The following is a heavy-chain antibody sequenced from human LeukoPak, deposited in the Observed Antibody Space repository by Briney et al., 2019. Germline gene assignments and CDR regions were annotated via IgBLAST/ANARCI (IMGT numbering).Heavy chain of an antibody. CDR1: GGSISSSSYY. CDR3: ARHPYMRKEWSRPY. CDR2: IYYSGST. Sequence: SETLSLTCTVSGGSISSSSYYWRWIRQRPGKGLEWIGSIYYSGSTYYNPSLKSRDTISVDTSKNQFSLKLSSVTAADTAVYYCARHPYMRKEWSRPYWGQGTLVTVSS. J-gene: IGHJ4*02. D-gene: IGHD3-3*01. V-gene: IGHV4-39*01.